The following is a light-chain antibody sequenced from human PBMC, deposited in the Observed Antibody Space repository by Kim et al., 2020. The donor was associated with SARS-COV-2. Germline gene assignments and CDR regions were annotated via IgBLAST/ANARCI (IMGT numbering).Light chain of an antibody. V-gene: IGLV6-57*03. CDR2: ENY. J-gene: IGLJ3*02. Sequence: GTTVTVSRTRSSDSICRDYVQWYQQRPGSAPTTVIYENYQRPSGVPARFSGSIDRSSNSASLTISGLRTEDEADYYCQSYDTSDQVFGGGTKLTVL. CDR3: QSYDTSDQV. CDR1: SDSICRDY.